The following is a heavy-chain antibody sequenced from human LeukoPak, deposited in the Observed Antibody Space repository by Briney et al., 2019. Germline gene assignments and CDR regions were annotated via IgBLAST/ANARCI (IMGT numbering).Heavy chain of an antibody. V-gene: IGHV1-8*02. Sequence: GASVKVSCKASGGTFSSYAFSWVRQATGQGLEWMGWMNPNSGNTGYAQKFQGRVTMTRNTSISTAYMELSSLRSEDTAVYYCARGSYGSGSYWDYLTGGHDAFGIWGQGTMVTVSS. CDR3: ARGSYGSGSYWDYLTGGHDAFGI. CDR2: MNPNSGNT. J-gene: IGHJ3*02. D-gene: IGHD3-10*01. CDR1: GGTFSSYA.